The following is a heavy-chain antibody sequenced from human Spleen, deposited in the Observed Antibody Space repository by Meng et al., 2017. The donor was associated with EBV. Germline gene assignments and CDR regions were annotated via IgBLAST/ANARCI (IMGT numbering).Heavy chain of an antibody. D-gene: IGHD3-10*01. V-gene: IGHV1-18*01. J-gene: IGHJ4*02. CDR3: ASESGRGYTPDY. CDR1: GYTFTSYA. Sequence: QVQLVQSGAEVKKPGASVKVSCKASGYTFTSYAFSWVRQAPGQGLEWMGWISLYNGNTNYAQKLQGRVTIIADESTSTHYMELSSLRSEDTAVYYCASESGRGYTPDYWGQGTLVTVSS. CDR2: ISLYNGNT.